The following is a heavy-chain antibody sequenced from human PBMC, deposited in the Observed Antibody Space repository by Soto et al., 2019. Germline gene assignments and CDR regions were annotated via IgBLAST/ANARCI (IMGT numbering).Heavy chain of an antibody. J-gene: IGHJ4*02. D-gene: IGHD4-17*01. CDR3: ARDFIGVTTTH. CDR1: GFTFSSYS. Sequence: EVQLVESGGGLVKPGGSLRLSCAASGFTFSSYSMNWVRQAPGKGLEWVSSISTSSSYIYYADSVKGRFTISRDNAKNSLYLQMNSLRAEDTAVYYCARDFIGVTTTHWGQGTLVTVSS. CDR2: ISTSSSYI. V-gene: IGHV3-21*01.